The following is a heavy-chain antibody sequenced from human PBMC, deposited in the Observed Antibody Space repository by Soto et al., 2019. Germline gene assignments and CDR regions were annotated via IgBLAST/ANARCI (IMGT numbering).Heavy chain of an antibody. V-gene: IGHV3-30*03. Sequence: PGGSLRLSCAASGFTFSSYGMHGVRQAPGKGLEWVAVISYDGSNKYYADSVKGRFTISRDNSKNTLYLQMNGLRAEDTAVYYCATSPEMATIRGHFDYWGQGTLVTVSS. CDR3: ATSPEMATIRGHFDY. CDR2: ISYDGSNK. D-gene: IGHD5-12*01. J-gene: IGHJ4*02. CDR1: GFTFSSYG.